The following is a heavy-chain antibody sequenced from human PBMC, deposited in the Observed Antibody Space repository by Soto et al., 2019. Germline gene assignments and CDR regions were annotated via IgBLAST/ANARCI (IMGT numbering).Heavy chain of an antibody. V-gene: IGHV3-30-3*01. D-gene: IGHD1-1*01. Sequence: QVHLVESGGSVDQRGRSLRLSCAASGFNFDTFAIHWVRQTPGKVLEWVALISYDGYNTYYADSVKGRFTISRDNSKNTLYLQMTNLRPDDTGVYYCARVNPGNNLYYYYGLDVSGQGTSVIVSS. CDR1: GFNFDTFA. CDR2: ISYDGYNT. CDR3: ARVNPGNNLYYYYGLDV. J-gene: IGHJ6*02.